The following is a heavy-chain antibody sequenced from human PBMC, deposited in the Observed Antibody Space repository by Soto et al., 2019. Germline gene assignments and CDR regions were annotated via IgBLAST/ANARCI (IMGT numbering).Heavy chain of an antibody. Sequence: QVQLVQSGAEVKKPGSSVNVSCKASGGTFSSYAISWVRQAPGQGLEWMGGIIPIFGTANYAQKFQGRVTITPDKCTSTDDMELISQRYADTAVYYYAGGMRTVVTPLYYYYCMDVSGQGTTVTVSS. J-gene: IGHJ6*02. CDR3: AGGMRTVVTPLYYYYCMDV. V-gene: IGHV1-69*06. CDR2: IIPIFGTA. CDR1: GGTFSSYA. D-gene: IGHD2-21*02.